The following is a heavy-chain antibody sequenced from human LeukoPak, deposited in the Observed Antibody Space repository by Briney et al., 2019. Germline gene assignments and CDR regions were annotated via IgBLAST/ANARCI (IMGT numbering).Heavy chain of an antibody. CDR2: INSVGSST. V-gene: IGHV3-74*01. CDR3: ARFARGYSYGPPPANAFDI. CDR1: GFTFSSYW. J-gene: IGHJ3*02. Sequence: QPGGSLRLSCAASGFTFSSYWMHWVRQAPGKGLVWVSRINSVGSSTSYADSVKGRFTISRDNAKNTLYLQMNSLRAEDTAVYYCARFARGYSYGPPPANAFDIWGQGTMVTVSS. D-gene: IGHD5-18*01.